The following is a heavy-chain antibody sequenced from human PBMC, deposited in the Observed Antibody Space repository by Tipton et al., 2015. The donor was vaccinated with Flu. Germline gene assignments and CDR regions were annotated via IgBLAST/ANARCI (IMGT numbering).Heavy chain of an antibody. CDR1: GYSIRSGYY. CDR3: AMYYYDSSAYYSQGWFDY. D-gene: IGHD3-22*01. Sequence: TLSLTCAVSGYSIRSGYYWDWIRQPPGKGLEWIGSIHQSGPTYYKSSLKSRATISVDTSKNQFSLKLSSVTAADTAVYYCAMYYYDSSAYYSQGWFDYWGQGTLATVSP. CDR2: IHQSGPT. V-gene: IGHV4-38-2*01. J-gene: IGHJ5*01.